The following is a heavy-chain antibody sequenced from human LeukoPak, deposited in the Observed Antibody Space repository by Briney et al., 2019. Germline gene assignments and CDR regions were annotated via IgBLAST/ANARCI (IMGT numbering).Heavy chain of an antibody. J-gene: IGHJ6*03. CDR3: ARGKGVYYYYMDV. D-gene: IGHD3-10*01. CDR2: INHSGST. V-gene: IGHV4-34*01. CDR1: GGSFSGYY. Sequence: KPSETLSLTCAVYGGSFSGYYWSWIRQPPGKGLEWIGEINHSGSTNYNPSLKSRVTISVDTSKNQFSLKLSSVTAAATAVYYCARGKGVYYYYMDVWGKGTTVTVSS.